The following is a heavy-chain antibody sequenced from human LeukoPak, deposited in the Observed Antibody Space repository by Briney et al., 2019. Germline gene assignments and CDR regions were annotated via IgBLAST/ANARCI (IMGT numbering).Heavy chain of an antibody. CDR3: ATSLDSSGYNFDY. Sequence: ASVKVSCKASGGTFSSYAISWVRQAPGQGLEWMGGIIPIFGTANYAQKFQGRVTITADESTSTAYMELSSPRSEDTAVYYCATSLDSSGYNFDYWGQGTLVTVSS. V-gene: IGHV1-69*13. J-gene: IGHJ4*02. CDR2: IIPIFGTA. D-gene: IGHD3-22*01. CDR1: GGTFSSYA.